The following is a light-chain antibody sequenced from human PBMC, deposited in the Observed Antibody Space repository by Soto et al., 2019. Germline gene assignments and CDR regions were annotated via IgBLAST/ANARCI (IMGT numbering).Light chain of an antibody. CDR1: TSNIGNNY. J-gene: IGLJ1*01. Sequence: QSLLTQPPSVSAAPGQKVIISCSGGTSNIGNNYACWYQHLPGTAPKLLMYEDNKRASGIPDRFSGSRSGTSATLGITGLQTGDEADYYCGTWDSRLNAHVFGTGTKLTVL. CDR3: GTWDSRLNAHV. V-gene: IGLV1-51*02. CDR2: EDN.